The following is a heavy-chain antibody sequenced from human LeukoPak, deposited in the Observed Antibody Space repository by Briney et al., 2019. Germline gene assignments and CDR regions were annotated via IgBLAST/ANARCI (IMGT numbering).Heavy chain of an antibody. CDR3: ARHMGLGYSYGYPYFDY. Sequence: SETLSLTCTVSGGSISSYYWSWIRQPPGKGLEWIGYIYYSGSTNYNPSLKSRVTISVDTSKNQFSLKLSSVTAADTAVYYCARHMGLGYSYGYPYFDYWGQGTLVAVSS. CDR1: GGSISSYY. V-gene: IGHV4-59*08. CDR2: IYYSGST. J-gene: IGHJ4*02. D-gene: IGHD5-18*01.